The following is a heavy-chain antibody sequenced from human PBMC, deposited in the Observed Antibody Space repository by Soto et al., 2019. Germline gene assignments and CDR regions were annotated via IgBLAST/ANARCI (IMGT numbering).Heavy chain of an antibody. Sequence: QVQLQESGPGLVKPSQTLTLTCTVSGGSISSGSFYWSWIRQHPGKGLEWIGHISDSGSSYYNPSLESRVTKSVDTSKNQFSLKLSAVTAADTAVYFCARTTFYDIFTAYYSHFDYWGQGTLVTVSS. V-gene: IGHV4-31*03. CDR2: ISDSGSS. CDR1: GGSISSGSFY. D-gene: IGHD3-9*01. J-gene: IGHJ4*02. CDR3: ARTTFYDIFTAYYSHFDY.